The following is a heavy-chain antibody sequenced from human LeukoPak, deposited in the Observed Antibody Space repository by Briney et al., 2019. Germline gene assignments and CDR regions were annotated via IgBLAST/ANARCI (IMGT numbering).Heavy chain of an antibody. CDR3: AREDRYTSGSFDY. CDR2: IYSGDST. Sequence: GGSLRLSCAASGFTVSSNNMNWVRQAPGKGLEWVSGIYSGDSTYYADSVQGRFTISRDNSKNTLYLQMNSLTAEDTAVYYCAREDRYTSGSFDYWGRGTLVTVSS. V-gene: IGHV3-66*02. D-gene: IGHD6-19*01. J-gene: IGHJ4*02. CDR1: GFTVSSNN.